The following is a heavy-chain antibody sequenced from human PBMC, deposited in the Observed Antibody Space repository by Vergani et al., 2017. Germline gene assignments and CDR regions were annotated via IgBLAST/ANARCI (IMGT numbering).Heavy chain of an antibody. CDR3: ARRRYCSITSCYNGGRAFDI. Sequence: EVQLVQSGAEVKKPGESLKISCKGSGYSFTSYWIGWVRQMPGKGLEWMGIIYPGDSDTRYSPSFQGQVTISADKSISTAYLQWSSLKASDTAMYYCARRRYCSITSCYNGGRAFDIWGQGTMVTVSS. V-gene: IGHV5-51*01. D-gene: IGHD2-2*02. CDR2: IYPGDSDT. CDR1: GYSFTSYW. J-gene: IGHJ3*02.